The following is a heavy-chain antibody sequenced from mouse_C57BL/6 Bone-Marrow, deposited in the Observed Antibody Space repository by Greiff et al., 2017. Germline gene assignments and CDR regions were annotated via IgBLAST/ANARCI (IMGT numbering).Heavy chain of an antibody. CDR3: ARSYYYGSSWIY. CDR2: IDPSDSYT. J-gene: IGHJ2*01. CDR1: GYTFTSYW. D-gene: IGHD1-1*01. Sequence: VKLMESGAELVRPGTSVKLSCKASGYTFTSYWMHWVKQRPGQGLEWIGVIDPSDSYTNYNQKFKGKATLTVDTSSSTAYMQLSSLTSEDSAVXYCARSYYYGSSWIYWGQGTTLTVSS. V-gene: IGHV1-59*01.